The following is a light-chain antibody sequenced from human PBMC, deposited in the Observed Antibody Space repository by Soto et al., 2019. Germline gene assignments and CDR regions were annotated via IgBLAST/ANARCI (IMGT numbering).Light chain of an antibody. Sequence: DIQLTQSPPSLSATVGDRVTITCRASQTIDRYLNWFQQKPGMAPKLLIYAASKLQSGVPSRFRGSGSGTGFTLTIDTLQPDDFASYYCQQTRSGITFGQGTRLEIK. CDR2: AAS. V-gene: IGKV1-39*01. CDR3: QQTRSGIT. CDR1: QTIDRY. J-gene: IGKJ5*01.